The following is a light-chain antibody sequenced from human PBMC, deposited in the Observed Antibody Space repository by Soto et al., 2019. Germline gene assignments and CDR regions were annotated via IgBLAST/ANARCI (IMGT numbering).Light chain of an antibody. Sequence: DIQMTQSPSSLSASVRDRVTITCRASQSISSYLNWYQQKPGKAPKLLIYAASSLQSGVPSRFSGSGSGTDFTLTISSLQPEDFATYYCQQSYSTPTNFGQGTRLEIK. J-gene: IGKJ5*01. CDR1: QSISSY. CDR3: QQSYSTPTN. V-gene: IGKV1-39*01. CDR2: AAS.